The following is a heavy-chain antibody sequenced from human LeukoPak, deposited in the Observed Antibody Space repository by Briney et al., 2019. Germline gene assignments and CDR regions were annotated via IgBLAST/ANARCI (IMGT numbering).Heavy chain of an antibody. J-gene: IGHJ4*02. CDR1: GFTFSSYA. D-gene: IGHD2-15*01. CDR2: ISGSGGST. Sequence: SAGSLRLSCAASGFTFSSYAMSWVRQAPGKGLEWVSAISGSGGSTYYADSVKGQFTISRDNSKNTLYLQMNSLRAEDTAVYYCAKASTGYCSGGSCYSFDYWGQGTLVTVSS. CDR3: AKASTGYCSGGSCYSFDY. V-gene: IGHV3-23*01.